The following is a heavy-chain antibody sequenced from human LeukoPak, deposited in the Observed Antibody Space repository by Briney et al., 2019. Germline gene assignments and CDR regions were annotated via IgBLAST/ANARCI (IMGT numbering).Heavy chain of an antibody. CDR2: INHSGST. Sequence: SETLSLTCAVYGGSFSGYYWSWIRQPPGKGLEWIGEINHSGSTNYNPSLKSRVTISVDTSKNQFSLKLSSVTAADTAVYYCARALAHREPDPWGQGTLVTVSS. V-gene: IGHV4-34*01. J-gene: IGHJ5*02. D-gene: IGHD1-14*01. CDR3: ARALAHREPDP. CDR1: GGSFSGYY.